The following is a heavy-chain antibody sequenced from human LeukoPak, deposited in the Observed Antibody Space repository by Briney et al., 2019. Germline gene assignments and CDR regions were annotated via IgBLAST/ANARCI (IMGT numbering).Heavy chain of an antibody. CDR2: INTNTGNP. CDR1: GYTFTTYA. CDR3: ARDQGGYIYKGIDY. D-gene: IGHD5-24*01. V-gene: IGHV7-4-1*02. J-gene: IGHJ4*02. Sequence: ASVRVSCKASGYTFTTYAMNWGRQAPGHGFEWRGWINTNTGNPTYAQGFTGRFVFSLDTSVSTAYLQSSSLEAEDTAVYYCARDQGGYIYKGIDYWGQGTLVTVSS.